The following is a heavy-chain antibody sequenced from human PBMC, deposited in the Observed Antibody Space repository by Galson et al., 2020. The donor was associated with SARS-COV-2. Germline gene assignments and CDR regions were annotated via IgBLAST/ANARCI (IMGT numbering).Heavy chain of an antibody. CDR1: GFTFSSYS. V-gene: IGHV3-48*02. CDR3: ARGAGNYDFWSGYYAEEYYYYGMDV. D-gene: IGHD3-3*01. J-gene: IGHJ6*02. Sequence: GGSLRLSCAASGFTFSSYSMNWVRQAPGKGLEWVSYISSSSSTIYYADSVKGRFTISRDNAKNSLYLQMNSLRDEDTAVYYCARGAGNYDFWSGYYAEEYYYYGMDVWGQGTTVTVSS. CDR2: ISSSSSTI.